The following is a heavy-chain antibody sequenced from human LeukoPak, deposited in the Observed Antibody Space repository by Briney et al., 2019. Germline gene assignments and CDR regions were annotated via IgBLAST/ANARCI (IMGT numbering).Heavy chain of an antibody. Sequence: EASVKVSCKASGYTFTSYGISWVRQAPGQGLEWMGWISAYNGNTNYAQRLQGRVTMTTDTSTSTAYMELRSLRSDDTAVYYCARVAVVVPAAIMWFDPWGQGTLVTVSS. CDR1: GYTFTSYG. CDR2: ISAYNGNT. CDR3: ARVAVVVPAAIMWFDP. V-gene: IGHV1-18*01. J-gene: IGHJ5*02. D-gene: IGHD2-2*01.